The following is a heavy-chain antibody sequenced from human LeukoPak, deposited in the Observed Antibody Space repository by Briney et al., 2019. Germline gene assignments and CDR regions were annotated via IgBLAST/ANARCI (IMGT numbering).Heavy chain of an antibody. V-gene: IGHV3-9*01. CDR2: ISWNSGSI. Sequence: PGRSLRLSCAASGFTFDDYAMPWVRQAPGKGLEWVSGISWNSGSIGYADSVKGRFTISRDNAKNSLYLQMNSLRAEDTALYYCAKDRMNYYYYGMDVWGQGTTVTVSS. CDR3: AKDRMNYYYYGMDV. CDR1: GFTFDDYA. J-gene: IGHJ6*02.